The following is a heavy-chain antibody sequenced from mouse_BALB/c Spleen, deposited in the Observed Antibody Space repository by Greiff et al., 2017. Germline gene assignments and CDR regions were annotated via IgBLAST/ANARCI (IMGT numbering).Heavy chain of an antibody. V-gene: IGHV3-6*02. CDR2: ISYDGSN. CDR3: ARREFYGKGDYYAMDY. CDR1: GYSITSGYY. D-gene: IGHD2-1*01. J-gene: IGHJ4*01. Sequence: EVKLQQSGPGLVKPSQSLSLTCSVTGYSITSGYYWNWIRQFPGNKLEWMGYISYDGSNNYNPSLKNRISITRDTSKNQFFLKLNSVTTEDTATYYCARREFYGKGDYYAMDYWGQGTSVTVSS.